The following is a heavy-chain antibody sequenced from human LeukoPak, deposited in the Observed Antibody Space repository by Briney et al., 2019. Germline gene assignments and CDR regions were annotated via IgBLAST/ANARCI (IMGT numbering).Heavy chain of an antibody. CDR3: ARDPRYYDFWSGYFGVPAGHNWFDP. CDR2: INPNSGGT. CDR1: GYTFTSYD. J-gene: IGHJ5*02. V-gene: IGHV1-2*06. Sequence: ASVKVSCKASGYTFTSYDINWVRQATGQGLEWMGRINPNSGGTNYAQKFQGRVTMTRDTSISTAYMELSRLRSDDTAVYYCARDPRYYDFWSGYFGVPAGHNWFDPWGQGTLVTVSS. D-gene: IGHD3-3*01.